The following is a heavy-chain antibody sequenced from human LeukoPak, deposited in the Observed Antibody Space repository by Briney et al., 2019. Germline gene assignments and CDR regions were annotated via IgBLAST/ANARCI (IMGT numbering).Heavy chain of an antibody. CDR2: IYYSGST. J-gene: IGHJ3*02. V-gene: IGHV4-30-4*01. CDR3: ARGRATVTTSRAFDI. Sequence: SQTLSLTCTVSGGSISSGDYYWSWIRQPPGKGLEWIGYIYYSGSTYYNPSLKSRVTISVDTSKNQFSLKLSSVTAADTAVYYCARGRATVTTSRAFDIWGQGTMVTVSS. D-gene: IGHD4-17*01. CDR1: GGSISSGDYY.